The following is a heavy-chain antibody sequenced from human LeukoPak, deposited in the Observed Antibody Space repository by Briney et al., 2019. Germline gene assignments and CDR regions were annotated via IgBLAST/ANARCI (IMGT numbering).Heavy chain of an antibody. CDR2: IIPIFGTA. Sequence: SVKVSCKASGGTFSSYAISWVRQAPGQGLEWMGGIIPIFGTANYAQKFQGRVTVTADESTSTAYMELSSLRSEDTAVYYCARDCSSISCFNWFDPWGQGTLVTVSS. J-gene: IGHJ5*02. CDR3: ARDCSSISCFNWFDP. D-gene: IGHD2-2*01. V-gene: IGHV1-69*01. CDR1: GGTFSSYA.